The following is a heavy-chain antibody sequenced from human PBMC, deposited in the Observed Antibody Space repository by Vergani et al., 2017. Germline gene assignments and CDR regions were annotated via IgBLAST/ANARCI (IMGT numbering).Heavy chain of an antibody. CDR1: VFSLHTRGVS. J-gene: IGHJ6*03. V-gene: IGHV2-5*04. CDR2: IYWNDDQ. CDR3: FCRKTGCGTTGCFFPFYHYYSMDV. D-gene: IGHD1-7*01. Sequence: QITLKESGPTLVKPTQPPTLTCTFSVFSLHTRGVSVASIRQPPGKALDWLALIYWNDDQHYSPSLNNKVTITKDTSKNQVVLTLTNMDYVDTGTYYCFCRKTGCGTTGCFFPFYHYYSMDVWGKGTTVTVSS.